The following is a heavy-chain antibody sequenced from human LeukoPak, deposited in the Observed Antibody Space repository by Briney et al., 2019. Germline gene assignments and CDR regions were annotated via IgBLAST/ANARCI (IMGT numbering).Heavy chain of an antibody. D-gene: IGHD3-10*01. CDR3: ARDPMVRGGDY. V-gene: IGHV3-53*01. CDR2: IYSGGST. Sequence: PGGSLRLSCAASGFTVSSNYMSWVRQAPGKGLEWVSVIYSGGSTYYADSVKGRFTISRDNSKNTLYLQMNSLRARDTAVYYCARDPMVRGGDYWGQGTLVTVSS. J-gene: IGHJ4*02. CDR1: GFTVSSNY.